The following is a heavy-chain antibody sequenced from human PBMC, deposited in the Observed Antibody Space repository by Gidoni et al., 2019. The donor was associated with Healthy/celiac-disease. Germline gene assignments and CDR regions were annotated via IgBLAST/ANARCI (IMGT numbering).Heavy chain of an antibody. CDR3: ARGGGCSSTSCYVHWFDP. D-gene: IGHD2-2*01. CDR2: INPNTGNP. J-gene: IGHJ5*02. V-gene: IGHV7-4-1*02. Sequence: QVQLVQSGSELKKPGASVKVSCKASGSPFTSYALNWVRQAPGQGLEWMGWINPNTGNPTYAQGFTGRFVFSLDTSVSTADLQISSLKAEDTAVYYCARGGGCSSTSCYVHWFDPWGQGTLVTVSS. CDR1: GSPFTSYA.